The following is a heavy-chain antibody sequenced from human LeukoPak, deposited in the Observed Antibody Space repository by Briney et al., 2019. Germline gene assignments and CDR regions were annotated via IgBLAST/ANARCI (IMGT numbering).Heavy chain of an antibody. CDR1: GFTFSSYS. Sequence: GGSLRLSCAASGFTFSSYSMHWVRQAPGKGLEWVAVISFDGSIEYYADSVKGRFTISRDNSKNTLYLQMNSLRPEDTAVYYCARDLIRALMATVTTFDYWGQGTLVTVSS. V-gene: IGHV3-30-3*01. CDR2: ISFDGSIE. CDR3: ARDLIRALMATVTTFDY. D-gene: IGHD4-17*01. J-gene: IGHJ4*02.